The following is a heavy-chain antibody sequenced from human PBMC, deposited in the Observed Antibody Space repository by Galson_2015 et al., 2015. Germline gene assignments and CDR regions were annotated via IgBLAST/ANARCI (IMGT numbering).Heavy chain of an antibody. V-gene: IGHV1-69*13. Sequence: SVKVSCKASGGTFSSYAISWVRQAPGQGLEWMGGIIPIFGTANYAQKFQGRVTITADESTSTAYMELSSLRSEDTAVYYCASGGYCSGGSCYSPGYDYWGQGTLVTVSS. D-gene: IGHD2-15*01. J-gene: IGHJ4*02. CDR3: ASGGYCSGGSCYSPGYDY. CDR1: GGTFSSYA. CDR2: IIPIFGTA.